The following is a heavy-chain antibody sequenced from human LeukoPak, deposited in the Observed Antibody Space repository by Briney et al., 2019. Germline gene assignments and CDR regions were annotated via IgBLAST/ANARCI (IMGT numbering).Heavy chain of an antibody. CDR2: IYYSGST. CDR1: GGSISSSSYY. Sequence: SETLSLTCTVSGGSISSSSYYWGWIRQPPGKGLEWIGSIYYSGSTYYNPSLKSRVTISVDTSKNRFSLKLSSVTAADTAVYYCARRPGSYYHPQDYFDYGGQGTLVTVSS. D-gene: IGHD3-10*01. CDR3: ARRPGSYYHPQDYFDY. J-gene: IGHJ4*02. V-gene: IGHV4-39*01.